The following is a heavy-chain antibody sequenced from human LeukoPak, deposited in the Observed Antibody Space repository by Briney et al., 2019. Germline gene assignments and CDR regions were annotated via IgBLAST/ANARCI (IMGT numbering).Heavy chain of an antibody. CDR2: IYYSGST. D-gene: IGHD3-10*01. J-gene: IGHJ4*02. Sequence: SETLSFTCTVSGGSISSYYWSWIRQPPGKGLEWIGYIYYSGSTNYNPSLKSRVTISVDTSKNQFSLKLSSVTAADTAVYYCARGYYGSGSYSFDYWGQGTLVTVSS. V-gene: IGHV4-59*01. CDR3: ARGYYGSGSYSFDY. CDR1: GGSISSYY.